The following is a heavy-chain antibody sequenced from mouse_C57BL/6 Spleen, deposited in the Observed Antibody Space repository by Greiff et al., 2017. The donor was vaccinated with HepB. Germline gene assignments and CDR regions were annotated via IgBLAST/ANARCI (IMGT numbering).Heavy chain of an antibody. Sequence: QVQLQQSGAELVKPGASVKLSCKASGYTFTEYTIHWVKQRSGQGLEWIGWFYPGSGSIKYNEKFKDKATLTADKSSSTVYMELSRLTSEDSAVYFGARHEKGDYDYDGTWFAYWGQGTLVTVSA. CDR1: GYTFTEYT. CDR3: ARHEKGDYDYDGTWFAY. D-gene: IGHD2-4*01. V-gene: IGHV1-62-2*01. J-gene: IGHJ3*01. CDR2: FYPGSGSI.